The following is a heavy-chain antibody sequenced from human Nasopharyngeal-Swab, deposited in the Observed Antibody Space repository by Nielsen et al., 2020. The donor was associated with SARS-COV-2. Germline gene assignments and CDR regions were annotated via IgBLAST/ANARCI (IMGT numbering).Heavy chain of an antibody. Sequence: GESLKISCAASGFTFSSYGMHWVRQAPGKGLEWVAVISYDGSNKYYADSVKGRFTISRDNSKNTLYLQMNSLRAEDTAVYYCARDEYSSSWYPDYWGQGTLVTFSS. CDR2: ISYDGSNK. CDR3: ARDEYSSSWYPDY. V-gene: IGHV3-30*03. CDR1: GFTFSSYG. J-gene: IGHJ4*02. D-gene: IGHD6-13*01.